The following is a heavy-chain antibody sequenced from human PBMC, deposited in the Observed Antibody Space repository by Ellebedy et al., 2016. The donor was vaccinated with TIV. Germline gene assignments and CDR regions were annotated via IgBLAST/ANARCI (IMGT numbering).Heavy chain of an antibody. V-gene: IGHV4-59*01. CDR2: IYYSEST. J-gene: IGHJ3*02. D-gene: IGHD2-15*01. CDR1: GGSISSYY. CDR3: ARVVWQLPVSYAFDI. Sequence: MPSETLSLTCTVSGGSISSYYWSWIRQPPGKGLEWIGYIYYSESTNYNPSLQSRVTISVDTSKNQFSLKLTSVTAADTAVYYCARVVWQLPVSYAFDIWGQGTMVTVYS.